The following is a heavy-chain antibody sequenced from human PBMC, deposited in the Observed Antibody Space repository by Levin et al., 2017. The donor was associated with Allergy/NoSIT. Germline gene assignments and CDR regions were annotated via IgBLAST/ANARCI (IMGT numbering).Heavy chain of an antibody. CDR3: GSFGVANYFYHSGMDV. D-gene: IGHD3-3*01. V-gene: IGHV3-7*01. Sequence: GGSLRLSCGASGFSFSSSWMSWVRQAPGKGLEWVATIKIDGSEEYYVDSVRGRFSISRDNGKNSLYLQMNSLRAEDTAVYYCGSFGVANYFYHSGMDVWGQGTTVIVSS. CDR2: IKIDGSEE. J-gene: IGHJ6*02. CDR1: GFSFSSSW.